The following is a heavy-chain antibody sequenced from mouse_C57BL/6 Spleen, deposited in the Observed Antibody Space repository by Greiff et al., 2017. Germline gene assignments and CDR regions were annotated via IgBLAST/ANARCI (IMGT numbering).Heavy chain of an antibody. CDR2: LYPRDGST. CDR1: GYTFTDHT. V-gene: IGHV1-78*01. Sequence: QVQLQQSDAELVKPGSSVKISCKVSGYTFTDHTIHWMKPRTEQGLAWIGYLYPRDGSTKYNEKFKGKATLTADKSSSTSYMQLNSLTSEDSAVYFCAIDDYDGPGYFDVWGTGTTVTVSS. J-gene: IGHJ1*03. D-gene: IGHD2-4*01. CDR3: AIDDYDGPGYFDV.